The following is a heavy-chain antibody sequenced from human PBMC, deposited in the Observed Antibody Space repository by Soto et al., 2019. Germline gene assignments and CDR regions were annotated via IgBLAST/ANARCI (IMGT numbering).Heavy chain of an antibody. V-gene: IGHV1-2*02. J-gene: IGHJ4*02. CDR3: ARDDYGIYPY. D-gene: IGHD1-26*01. Sequence: QVQLVQSGTEVKKPGASVKVSCKASGYTVTDYYIHWVRQAPGQGLEWMGWIDPKYGGTIYAQKFQDRVTKTRDTSISTAYMDLSRLTSDDTALYYCARDDYGIYPYWGQGTLVTVSS. CDR2: IDPKYGGT. CDR1: GYTVTDYY.